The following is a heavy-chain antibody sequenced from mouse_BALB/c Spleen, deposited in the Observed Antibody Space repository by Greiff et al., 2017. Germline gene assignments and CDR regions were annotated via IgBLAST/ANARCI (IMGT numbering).Heavy chain of an antibody. V-gene: IGHV3-6*02. CDR1: GYSITSGYY. CDR3: ARVGYYGSSPYYYAMDY. CDR2: ISYDGSN. D-gene: IGHD1-1*01. J-gene: IGHJ4*01. Sequence: VQLKESGPGLVKPSQSLSLTCSVTGYSITSGYYWNWIRQFPGNKLEWMGYISYDGSNNYNPSLKNRISITRDTSKNQFFLKLNSVTTEDTATYYCARVGYYGSSPYYYAMDYWGQGTSVTVSS.